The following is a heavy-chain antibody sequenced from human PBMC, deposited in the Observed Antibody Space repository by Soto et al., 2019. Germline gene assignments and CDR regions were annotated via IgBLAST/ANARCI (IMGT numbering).Heavy chain of an antibody. CDR3: ARFSGRWLQPEERDYYYYGMDV. D-gene: IGHD1-1*01. V-gene: IGHV1-69*13. CDR1: GGTFSSYA. J-gene: IGHJ6*02. CDR2: IIPIFGTA. Sequence: GASVKVSCKASGGTFSSYAISWVRQAPGQGLEWMGGIIPIFGTANYAQKFQGRVTITADESTSTAYMELSSLRSEDTAVYYCARFSGRWLQPEERDYYYYGMDVWGQGTTVTVSS.